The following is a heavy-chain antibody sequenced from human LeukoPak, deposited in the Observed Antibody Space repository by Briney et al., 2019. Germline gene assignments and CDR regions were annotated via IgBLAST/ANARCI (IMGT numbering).Heavy chain of an antibody. J-gene: IGHJ1*01. D-gene: IGHD6-13*01. V-gene: IGHV3-23*01. CDR2: ISGSGGST. CDR3: ARGGHFSSYKEYFHN. CDR1: GFAFSSFA. Sequence: GGSLRLSCAASGFAFSSFAMSWVRQAPGKGLDWVSSISGSGGSTYYADSVKGRFTISRDNAKNSVYLQMNSLRAEDTAVYSCARGGHFSSYKEYFHNWGQGTLVSVSS.